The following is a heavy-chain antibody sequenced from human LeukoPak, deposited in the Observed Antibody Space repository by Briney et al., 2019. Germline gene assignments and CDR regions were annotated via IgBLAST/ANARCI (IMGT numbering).Heavy chain of an antibody. D-gene: IGHD5-12*01. CDR1: GGTFSSYA. Sequence: EASVKVSCKASGGTFSSYAISWVRQAPGQGLEWMGGIIPIFGTANYAQKFQGRVTITADKSTSTAYMELSSLRSEDTAVYYCARAAASGYDFLYYFDYWGQGTLVTVSS. J-gene: IGHJ4*02. CDR3: ARAAASGYDFLYYFDY. CDR2: IIPIFGTA. V-gene: IGHV1-69*06.